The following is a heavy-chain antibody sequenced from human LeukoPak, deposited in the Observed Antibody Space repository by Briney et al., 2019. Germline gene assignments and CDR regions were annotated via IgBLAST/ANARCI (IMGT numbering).Heavy chain of an antibody. D-gene: IGHD2-15*01. J-gene: IGHJ3*02. CDR1: GFTFSSYA. CDR2: ISYDGSNK. V-gene: IGHV3-30-3*01. CDR3: AIKDIVVVVAATHAFDI. Sequence: GGSLRLSCAASGFTFSSYAMHWVRQAPGKGLEWVAVISYDGSNKYYADSVKGRFTISRDNSKNTLYLQMNSLRAEDTAVYYCAIKDIVVVVAATHAFDIWGQGTMVTVSS.